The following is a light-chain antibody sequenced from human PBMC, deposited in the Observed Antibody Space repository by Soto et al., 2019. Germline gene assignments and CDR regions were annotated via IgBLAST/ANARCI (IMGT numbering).Light chain of an antibody. Sequence: QSVLTQAPSASATPGQRVTISCSGSSFNIGTHAVNWYQQVPGMAPKLLIYDDDQRPSGVPDRFSASKSGTSASLAITGLQSGDEAHYYCASWDESLNSLVFDGGTKLTVL. J-gene: IGLJ2*01. V-gene: IGLV1-44*01. CDR1: SFNIGTHA. CDR3: ASWDESLNSLV. CDR2: DDD.